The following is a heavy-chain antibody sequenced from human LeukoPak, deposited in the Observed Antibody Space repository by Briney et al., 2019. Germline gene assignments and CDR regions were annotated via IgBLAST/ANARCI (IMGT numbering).Heavy chain of an antibody. CDR2: IYYSGST. J-gene: IGHJ4*02. Sequence: SETLSLTCTVSGGSISSGDYYWSWIRQPPGKGLEWIGYIYYSGSTYYTPSLKSRVTISVDTSKNQFSLKLSSVTAADTAVYYCARGGDYGGNRGDWGQGTLVTVSS. CDR1: GGSISSGDYY. V-gene: IGHV4-30-4*01. CDR3: ARGGDYGGNRGD. D-gene: IGHD4-23*01.